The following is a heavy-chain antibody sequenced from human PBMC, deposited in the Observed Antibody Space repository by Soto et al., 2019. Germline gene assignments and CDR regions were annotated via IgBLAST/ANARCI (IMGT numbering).Heavy chain of an antibody. CDR1: GFTFSSYA. Sequence: EVQLVESGGGLVQPGGSLRLSCAASGFTFSSYAMHWVRQAPGKGLEYVSAISSNGGSTYYANSVKGRFTISRDNSKNSLYLQMGSLRAEDMAVYYCAREGWFGAHDPWGQGTLVTVSS. CDR2: ISSNGGST. J-gene: IGHJ5*02. V-gene: IGHV3-64*01. CDR3: AREGWFGAHDP. D-gene: IGHD3-10*01.